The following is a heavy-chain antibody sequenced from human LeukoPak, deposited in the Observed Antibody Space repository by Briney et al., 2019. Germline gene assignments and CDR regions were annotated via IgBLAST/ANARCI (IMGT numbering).Heavy chain of an antibody. Sequence: PGGSLRLSCAASGFTFNRYAMTWVRQAPGKGLEWVSAISVSDDSTYYADSVKGRFTISRDNSKNTLYLQMNSLRAEDTAVYYCAKEWSDSYYFDYWGQGTLVTVSS. D-gene: IGHD3-3*01. J-gene: IGHJ4*02. V-gene: IGHV3-23*01. CDR2: ISVSDDST. CDR3: AKEWSDSYYFDY. CDR1: GFTFNRYA.